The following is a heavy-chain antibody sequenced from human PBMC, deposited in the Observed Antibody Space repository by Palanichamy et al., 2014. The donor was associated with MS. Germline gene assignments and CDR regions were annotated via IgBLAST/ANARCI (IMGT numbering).Heavy chain of an antibody. D-gene: IGHD6-13*01. J-gene: IGHJ4*02. CDR1: GFTFSNYG. CDR2: ISFDGSNK. Sequence: QVQLVESGGGVVQPGRSLRLSCVASGFTFSNYGIHWVRQAPGKGLEWVAVISFDGSNKFYADSVKGRFTISRDNSKNTLYLDMNSLRAEDTAVYYCVKDRKGIAAQLDCWGQGSLVTVSS. V-gene: IGHV3-30*18. CDR3: VKDRKGIAAQLDC.